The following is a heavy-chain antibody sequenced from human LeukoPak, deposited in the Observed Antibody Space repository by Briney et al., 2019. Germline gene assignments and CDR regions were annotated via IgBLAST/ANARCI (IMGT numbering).Heavy chain of an antibody. CDR2: ISWDGGST. J-gene: IGHJ4*02. Sequence: SGGSLRLSCAASGFTFDDYTMHWVRQAPGKGLEWVSLISWDGGSTYYADSVKGRFTISRDNSKNSLYLQMNSLRTEDTALYYCAKDGGQQLAGDHFDYWGQGTLVTVSS. CDR3: AKDGGQQLAGDHFDY. D-gene: IGHD6-13*01. CDR1: GFTFDDYT. V-gene: IGHV3-43*01.